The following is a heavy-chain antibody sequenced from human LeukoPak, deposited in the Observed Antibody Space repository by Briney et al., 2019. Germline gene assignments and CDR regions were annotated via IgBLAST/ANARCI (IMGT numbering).Heavy chain of an antibody. CDR3: ARYDSSGRAIDY. J-gene: IGHJ4*02. Sequence: PGGSLRLSCAASEFALSGYWMNWVRQAPGKGLEWVASVNQGGSETYYVDSMKGRFNISRDNAENSLYLQMNSLRAEDTAVYYCARYDSSGRAIDYWGQGTLVTVSS. D-gene: IGHD3-22*01. CDR2: VNQGGSET. V-gene: IGHV3-7*01. CDR1: EFALSGYW.